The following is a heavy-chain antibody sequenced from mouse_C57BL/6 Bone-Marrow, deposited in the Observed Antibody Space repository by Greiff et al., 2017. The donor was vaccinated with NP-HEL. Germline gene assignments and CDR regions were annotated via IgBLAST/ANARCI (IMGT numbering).Heavy chain of an antibody. Sequence: VQLQQSGPGLVKPSQSLSLTCSVPGYSITSGYSWNWIRQFPGNKLEWMGYISYDGSNNYNPSLKNRISITRDTSKNQFFLKLNSVTTEDTATYYCARVCLYYFDYWGQVTTLTVSS. CDR2: ISYDGSN. CDR1: GYSITSGYS. J-gene: IGHJ2*01. D-gene: IGHD6-1*01. CDR3: ARVCLYYFDY. V-gene: IGHV3-6*01.